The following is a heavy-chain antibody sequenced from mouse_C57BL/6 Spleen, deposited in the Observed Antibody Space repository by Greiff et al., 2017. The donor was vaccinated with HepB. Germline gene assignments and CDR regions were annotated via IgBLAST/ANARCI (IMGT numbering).Heavy chain of an antibody. CDR3: ARYDDDVGYYAMDY. Sequence: VQLQQSGAELVKPGASVKMSCKASGYTFTSYWITWVKQRPGQGLEWIGDIYPGSGSTNYNEKFKSKATLTVDTSSSTAYMQLSSLTSEDSAVYYCARYDDDVGYYAMDYWGQGTSVTVSS. CDR1: GYTFTSYW. CDR2: IYPGSGST. D-gene: IGHD2-4*01. V-gene: IGHV1-55*01. J-gene: IGHJ4*01.